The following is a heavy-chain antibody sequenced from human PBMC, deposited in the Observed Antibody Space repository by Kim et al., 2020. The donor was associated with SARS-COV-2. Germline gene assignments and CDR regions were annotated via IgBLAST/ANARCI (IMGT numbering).Heavy chain of an antibody. CDR1: GYTFTSYA. CDR3: ARGPPLYYYDSSGYHNFFDY. Sequence: ASVKVSCKASGYTFTSYAMNWVRQAPGQGLEWMGWINTNTGNPTYAQGFTGRFVFSLDTSVSTAYLQISSLKAEDTAVYYCARGPPLYYYDSSGYHNFFDYWGQGTLVTVSS. V-gene: IGHV7-4-1*02. CDR2: INTNTGNP. D-gene: IGHD3-22*01. J-gene: IGHJ4*02.